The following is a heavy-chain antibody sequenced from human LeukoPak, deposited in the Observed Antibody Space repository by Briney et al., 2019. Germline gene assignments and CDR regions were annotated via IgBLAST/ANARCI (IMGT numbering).Heavy chain of an antibody. D-gene: IGHD4-17*01. CDR2: IRSKAYGGTT. Sequence: PGRSLRLSCTASGFTFGDYAMSWVRQAPGKGLEWVGFIRSKAYGGTTEYAASVKGRFTISRDDSKSIAYLQMNSLKTEDTAVYYCTRDAPTVKADYWGQGTLVTVSS. V-gene: IGHV3-49*04. CDR3: TRDAPTVKADY. CDR1: GFTFGDYA. J-gene: IGHJ4*02.